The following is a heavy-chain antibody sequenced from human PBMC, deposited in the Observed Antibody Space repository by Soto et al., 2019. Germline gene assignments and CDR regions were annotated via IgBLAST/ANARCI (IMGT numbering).Heavy chain of an antibody. V-gene: IGHV1-69*13. CDR2: IVPIYRTA. D-gene: IGHD6-13*01. J-gene: IGHJ4*02. Sequence: GASVKVSCKASGGTFSSYRINWVRQAPGQGLEWVGGIVPIYRTADYAQKFQGRVTITADESARTAYMELRSLKSQDTAVYYCARDSGAKLSSSWGQGTLVTVYS. CDR1: GGTFSSYR. CDR3: ARDSGAKLSSS.